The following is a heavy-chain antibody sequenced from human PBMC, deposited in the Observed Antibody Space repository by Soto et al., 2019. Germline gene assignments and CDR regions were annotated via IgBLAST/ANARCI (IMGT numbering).Heavy chain of an antibody. CDR2: IYYSGST. V-gene: IGHV4-30-4*01. J-gene: IGHJ4*02. Sequence: SETLSLTCTVSGGSISSGDYYWSWIRQPPGKGLEWIGYIYYSGSTYYNPSLKSRVTISVDTSKNQFSLKLSSVTAADTAVYYCARVPKVPAAIDYWGQGTLVTVSS. CDR3: ARVPKVPAAIDY. CDR1: GGSISSGDYY. D-gene: IGHD2-2*01.